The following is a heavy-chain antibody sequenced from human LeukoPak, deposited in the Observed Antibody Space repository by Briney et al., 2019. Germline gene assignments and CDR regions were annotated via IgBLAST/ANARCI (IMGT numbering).Heavy chain of an antibody. D-gene: IGHD6-19*01. CDR3: ARDHWAVAGTVDC. Sequence: PGGSLRLSCAASGFTFGSYEMNWVRQAPGKGLEWVSYISSSGSTIYYADSVKGRFTISRDNAKNSLYLQMNSLRAEDTAVYYCARDHWAVAGTVDCWGQGTLVTVSS. J-gene: IGHJ4*02. CDR2: ISSSGSTI. V-gene: IGHV3-48*03. CDR1: GFTFGSYE.